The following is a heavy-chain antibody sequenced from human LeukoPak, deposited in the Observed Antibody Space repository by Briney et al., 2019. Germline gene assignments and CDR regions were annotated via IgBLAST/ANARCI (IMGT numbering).Heavy chain of an antibody. CDR2: ISYDGSNK. V-gene: IGHV3-30*03. CDR3: ARDLSFSLVWLKYYYYYGMDV. J-gene: IGHJ6*02. Sequence: GGSLRLSCAASGFTFSSYSMNWVRQAPGKGLEWVAVISYDGSNKYYADSVKGRFTISRDNSKNTLYLQMNSLRAEDTAVYYCARDLSFSLVWLKYYYYYGMDVWGQGTTVTVSS. CDR1: GFTFSSYS. D-gene: IGHD3-10*01.